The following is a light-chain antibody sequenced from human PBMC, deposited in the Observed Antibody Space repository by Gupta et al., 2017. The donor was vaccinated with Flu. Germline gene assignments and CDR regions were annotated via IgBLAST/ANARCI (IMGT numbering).Light chain of an antibody. V-gene: IGKV1-33*01. Sequence: DIQMPQSPSSLSASIGDRVTITYQASDDINNHLNWFQQKPGKAPKLLIYDASNLETGVPSRFSGSGSGTDFTITISSLRPEDIATYFCQHYDNFPLFGGGTKVEIK. J-gene: IGKJ4*01. CDR2: DAS. CDR3: QHYDNFPL. CDR1: DDINNH.